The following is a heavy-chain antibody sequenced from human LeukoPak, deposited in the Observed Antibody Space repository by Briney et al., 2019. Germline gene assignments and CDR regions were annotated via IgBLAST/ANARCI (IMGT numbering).Heavy chain of an antibody. CDR3: AKVGLYYDSSGYYDY. V-gene: IGHV3-9*01. CDR1: GFTFNDYA. D-gene: IGHD3-22*01. CDR2: TSWKSGSI. J-gene: IGHJ4*02. Sequence: PGGSPRLSYATSGFTFNDYAMYWVRQAPGKGLEWVSGTSWKSGSIGYADSVKGRFTISRDNAKNSLYLQMNSLRAEDTALYYCAKVGLYYDSSGYYDYWGQGTLVTVSS.